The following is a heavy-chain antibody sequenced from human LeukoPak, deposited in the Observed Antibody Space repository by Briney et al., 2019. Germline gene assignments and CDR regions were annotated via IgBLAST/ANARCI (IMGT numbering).Heavy chain of an antibody. J-gene: IGHJ4*02. CDR3: ARDQGYYYDSSGYYQADYFDY. CDR2: TYYRSKWYN. CDR1: GDSVSSNSAA. V-gene: IGHV6-1*01. Sequence: SQTLSLTCAISGDSVSSNSAAWNWIRQSPSRGLEWLGRTYYRSKWYNDYAVSVKSRITINPDTSKNQFSLQLNSVTPEDTAVYYCARDQGYYYDSSGYYQADYFDYWGQGTLVTVSS. D-gene: IGHD3-22*01.